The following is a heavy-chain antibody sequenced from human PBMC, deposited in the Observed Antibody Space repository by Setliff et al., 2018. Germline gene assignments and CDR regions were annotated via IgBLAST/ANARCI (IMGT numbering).Heavy chain of an antibody. CDR1: GFTVSSNS. CDR2: IHRGVS. CDR3: ARDHGVVPGVDYMDV. Sequence: GGSLRLSCAASGFTVSSNSISWVRQAPGKGPEWVSVIHRGVSHYADSVTGRFTISRDNSKNTLYLQMNSLRAEDTGVYYCARDHGVVPGVDYMDVWGKGTTVTVSS. D-gene: IGHD2-15*01. V-gene: IGHV3-66*01. J-gene: IGHJ6*03.